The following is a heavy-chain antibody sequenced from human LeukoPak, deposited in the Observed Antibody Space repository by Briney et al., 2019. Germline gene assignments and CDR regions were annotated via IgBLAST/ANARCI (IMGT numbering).Heavy chain of an antibody. CDR2: IYYSGST. CDR1: GGSISSYY. Sequence: SETLSLTCTVSGGSISSYYWSWIRQPPGKGLEWIGYIYYSGSTNYNPSLKSRVTISVDTSKNQFSLKLSSVTAADTAVYYCARLPGQYCSSTSCPPYYYYYGMDVWGQGTTVTDSS. D-gene: IGHD2-2*01. J-gene: IGHJ6*02. V-gene: IGHV4-59*08. CDR3: ARLPGQYCSSTSCPPYYYYYGMDV.